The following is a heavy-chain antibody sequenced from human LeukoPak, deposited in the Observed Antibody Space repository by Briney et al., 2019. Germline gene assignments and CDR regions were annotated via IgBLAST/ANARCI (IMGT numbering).Heavy chain of an antibody. CDR1: GFTFSDYY. J-gene: IGHJ6*03. CDR2: ISSGGGTR. D-gene: IGHD3-10*01. CDR3: ARVFDSGSQAYFYYMDV. V-gene: IGHV3-11*01. Sequence: GGSLRLSCAASGFTFSDYYMNWIRQAPGKGLEWVSYISSGGGTRSYADSVKGRFTISRDNAKNSLYLQMNSLRAEDTAVYYCARVFDSGSQAYFYYMDVWGKGTTVTISS.